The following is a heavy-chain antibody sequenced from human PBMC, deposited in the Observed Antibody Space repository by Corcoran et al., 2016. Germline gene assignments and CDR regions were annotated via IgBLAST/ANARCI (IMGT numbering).Heavy chain of an antibody. D-gene: IGHD3-16*02. CDR1: GGSISNYH. V-gene: IGHV4-59*01. J-gene: IGHJ5*02. Sequence: QVQLQESGPGLVKPSETLSLTCTVSGGSISNYHWTWIRQPPGKGLEYIGYVYNIGTTFYNPSLRSRVTISLDPSKSQFSLRVSSVTAADTAVYYCARGSDGYRFDPWGQGTLVTVPS. CDR3: ARGSDGYRFDP. CDR2: VYNIGTT.